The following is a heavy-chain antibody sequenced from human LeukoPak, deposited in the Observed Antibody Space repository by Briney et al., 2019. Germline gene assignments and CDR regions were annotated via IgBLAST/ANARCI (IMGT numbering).Heavy chain of an antibody. CDR3: ARALTITTNFDC. D-gene: IGHD4-11*01. J-gene: IGHJ4*02. Sequence: PGGSLRLSCAASGFTFSSHFLSWVRQAPGKGLEWVSIIYSDGTTHYADSVRGRFAISRDTSRNTVFLQMNSLRVDDTAIYYCARALTITTNFDCWGQGTLVTVSS. CDR2: IYSDGTT. V-gene: IGHV3-53*01. CDR1: GFTFSSHF.